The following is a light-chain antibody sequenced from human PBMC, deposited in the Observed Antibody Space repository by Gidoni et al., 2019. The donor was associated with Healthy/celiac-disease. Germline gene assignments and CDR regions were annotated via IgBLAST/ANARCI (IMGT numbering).Light chain of an antibody. CDR2: QDS. Sequence: SYDLTRPPSVSVSPGQTASITCSGDKLGDKYACWYQQKPGKSPVLVIYQDSKRPSGSPERFSGAKSGKTATLTISGTQAMDEADYYCQAWDSSIHVVFGGGTKLTVL. J-gene: IGLJ2*01. CDR1: KLGDKY. CDR3: QAWDSSIHVV. V-gene: IGLV3-1*01.